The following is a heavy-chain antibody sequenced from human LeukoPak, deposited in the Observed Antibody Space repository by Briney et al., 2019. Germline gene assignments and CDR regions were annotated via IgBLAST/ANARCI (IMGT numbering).Heavy chain of an antibody. CDR2: IYSGGNT. CDR3: ARDPGYSYGSYYGMDV. Sequence: GGSLRLSCAAFGFTVSSNYMSWVRQAPGKGLEWVSVIYSGGNTYYADSVKGRFTISRDNSKNTLYLQMNSLRAEDTAVYYCARDPGYSYGSYYGMDVWGQGTTVTVSS. V-gene: IGHV3-66*02. J-gene: IGHJ6*02. CDR1: GFTVSSNY. D-gene: IGHD5-18*01.